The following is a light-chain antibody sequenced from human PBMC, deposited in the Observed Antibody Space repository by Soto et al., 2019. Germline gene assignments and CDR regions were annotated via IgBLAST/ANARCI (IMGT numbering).Light chain of an antibody. V-gene: IGKV4-1*01. CDR2: LGS. Sequence: DIVMTQSPDSLAVSLGERATIKCKSSQSVLNSPNNKNYLAWYQQKPGQPLNLLIYLGSTRETGVPDRFSGSGSGTDFTLTISSLQAEDVAVYYCQQFYSIPWTFGQGTKVEIK. CDR3: QQFYSIPWT. J-gene: IGKJ1*01. CDR1: QSVLNSPNNKNY.